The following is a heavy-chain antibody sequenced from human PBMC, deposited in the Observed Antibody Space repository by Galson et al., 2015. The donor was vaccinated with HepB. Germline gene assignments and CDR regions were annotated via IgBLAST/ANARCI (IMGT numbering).Heavy chain of an antibody. CDR1: GVTVTNSY. CDR2: IYSAGST. V-gene: IGHV3-66*01. J-gene: IGHJ4*02. D-gene: IGHD2-15*01. CDR3: ARAEEYCSGRDCYSVPGVVDY. Sequence: SLRLSCAASGVTVTNSYMSWVRQAPGKGLEWVSVIYSAGSTHYADSVKGRFTISRDNTNNTLFLQMNSLRADETAVYYCARAEEYCSGRDCYSVPGVVDYWGQGTLVTVSS.